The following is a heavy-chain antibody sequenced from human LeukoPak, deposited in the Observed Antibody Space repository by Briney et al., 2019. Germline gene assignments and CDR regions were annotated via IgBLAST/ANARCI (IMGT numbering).Heavy chain of an antibody. CDR2: IYYSGST. Sequence: PSGTLSLTCTVSGGSISDNFWTWIRQPPGKGLEWIGYIYYSGSTNYNPSLKSRVTISVDTSKNQVSLKLSSVTAADTAVYYCAKESNSSDNWYFDLWGRGTLVTVSS. CDR1: GGSISDNF. V-gene: IGHV4-59*01. CDR3: AKESNSSDNWYFDL. J-gene: IGHJ2*01. D-gene: IGHD2/OR15-2a*01.